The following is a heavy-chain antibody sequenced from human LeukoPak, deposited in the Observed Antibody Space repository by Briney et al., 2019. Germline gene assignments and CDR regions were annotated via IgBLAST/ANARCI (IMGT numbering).Heavy chain of an antibody. CDR3: ARTIMSRLIDY. J-gene: IGHJ4*02. D-gene: IGHD3-16*01. Sequence: PSETLSLTCTVSSGSISNSSYYWGWIRQPPGRGLEWLGSIYYSGTSYYNPSLKSRVTILVDTSKNHFSLKPSSVTAADTAVYYCARTIMSRLIDYWGQGTLVTVSS. CDR1: SGSISNSSYY. V-gene: IGHV4-39*02. CDR2: IYYSGTS.